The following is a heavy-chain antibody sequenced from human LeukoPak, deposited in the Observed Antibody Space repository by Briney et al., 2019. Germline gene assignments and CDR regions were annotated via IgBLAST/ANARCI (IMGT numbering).Heavy chain of an antibody. V-gene: IGHV3-30*03. D-gene: IGHD3-16*01. CDR1: GFTFSNYG. CDR3: AIDIGGSNDY. Sequence: GGSLRLSCAASGFTFSNYGMHWVRQAPGKGLEWVAVISHDGSNKYYADSVKGRFTISRDNSKNTLYLQMNSLRAEDTAVYYCAIDIGGSNDYWGQGTLVAVSS. CDR2: ISHDGSNK. J-gene: IGHJ4*02.